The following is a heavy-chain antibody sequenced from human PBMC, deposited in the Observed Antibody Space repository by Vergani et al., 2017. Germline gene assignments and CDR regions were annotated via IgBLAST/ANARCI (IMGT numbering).Heavy chain of an antibody. CDR2: INHSGST. Sequence: QVQLQQWGAGLLKPSETLSLTCAVYGGSFSGYYWSWIRQPPGKGLEWIGEINHSGSTNYNPSLKSRVTISVDKSKNQFSLKLSSVTAADTAVYYCARTSDILTGSRKRGAFDIWGQGTMVTGSS. J-gene: IGHJ3*02. V-gene: IGHV4-34*01. CDR3: ARTSDILTGSRKRGAFDI. CDR1: GGSFSGYY. D-gene: IGHD3-9*01.